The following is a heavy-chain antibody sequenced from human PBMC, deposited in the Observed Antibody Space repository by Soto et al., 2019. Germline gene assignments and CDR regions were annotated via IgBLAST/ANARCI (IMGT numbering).Heavy chain of an antibody. CDR2: IYYSGST. CDR3: ARDGVYSNYEGSYYYYGMDV. Sequence: SETLSLTCTVSGGSISSYYWSWIRQPPGKGLEWIGYIYYSGSTNYNPSLKSRVTISVDTSKNQFYLKLSSVTAADTAVYYCARDGVYSNYEGSYYYYGMDVWGQGTTVTVSS. D-gene: IGHD4-4*01. V-gene: IGHV4-59*01. CDR1: GGSISSYY. J-gene: IGHJ6*02.